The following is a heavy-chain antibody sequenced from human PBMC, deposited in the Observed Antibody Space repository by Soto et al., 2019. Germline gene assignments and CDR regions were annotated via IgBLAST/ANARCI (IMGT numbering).Heavy chain of an antibody. J-gene: IGHJ3*02. CDR2: INVSSGST. V-gene: IGHV1-46*03. CDR1: GYTFTSYY. D-gene: IGHD2-2*01. CDR3: ARGFKDIVVVPAVFDAFDI. Sequence: GASVKVSCKASGYTFTSYYMYWMRQATRQGLEWMGIINVSSGSTSYAQKFQGSVTMTRDTSTSTVYMELCSLRSEDTAVYYCARGFKDIVVVPAVFDAFDIWGQGTMVTVSS.